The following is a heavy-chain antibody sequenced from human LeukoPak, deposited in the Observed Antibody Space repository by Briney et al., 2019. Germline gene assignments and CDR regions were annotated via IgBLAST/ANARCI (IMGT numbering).Heavy chain of an antibody. Sequence: PGGSLRLSCAASGFTFSNAWMSWVRQAPGKGLEWVGRIKSKTDAGTTDYAAPVKGRFTISRDDSKNTLYLQMNSLKTEDTAVYYCTTEIVRYCSGGSCYSTAYYFDYWGQGTLVTVSS. J-gene: IGHJ4*02. CDR1: GFTFSNAW. CDR3: TTEIVRYCSGGSCYSTAYYFDY. V-gene: IGHV3-15*01. D-gene: IGHD2-15*01. CDR2: IKSKTDAGTT.